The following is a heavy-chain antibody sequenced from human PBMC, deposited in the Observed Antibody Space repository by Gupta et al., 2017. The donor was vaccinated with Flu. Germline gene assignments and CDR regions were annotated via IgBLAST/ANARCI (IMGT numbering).Heavy chain of an antibody. CDR1: GFTFSSYW. Sequence: EVQLVESGGGLVQPGGSLRLSCAASGFTFSSYWMHWVRQAPGKGLVWVSRINSDGSSTSYADSVKGRFTISRDNAKNTLYLQMNSLRAEDTAVYYCVCSYDSSGYYYYFQHWGQGTLVTVSS. D-gene: IGHD3-22*01. CDR3: VCSYDSSGYYYYFQH. J-gene: IGHJ1*01. V-gene: IGHV3-74*01. CDR2: INSDGSST.